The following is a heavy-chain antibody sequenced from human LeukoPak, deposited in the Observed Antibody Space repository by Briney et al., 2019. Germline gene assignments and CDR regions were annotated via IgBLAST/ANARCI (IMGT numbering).Heavy chain of an antibody. CDR2: IYPSDGST. D-gene: IGHD3-10*01. CDR1: GYTFTSYF. Sequence: GSVKVSCKASGYTFTSYFMHWVRQAPGQGLEWVGIIYPSDGSTSYAQKFQGRATMTSDTSTSTVYMELSSLRSEDTAVYYCAFGTSKDYYYYSMDVWGQGTTVTVSS. CDR3: AFGTSKDYYYYSMDV. J-gene: IGHJ6*02. V-gene: IGHV1-46*01.